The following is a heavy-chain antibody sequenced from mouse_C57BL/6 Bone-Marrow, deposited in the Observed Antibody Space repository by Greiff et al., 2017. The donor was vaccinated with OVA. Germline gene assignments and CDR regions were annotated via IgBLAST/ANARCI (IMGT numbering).Heavy chain of an antibody. CDR3: ASNSWDADY. CDR2: ISYDGSN. V-gene: IGHV3-6*01. D-gene: IGHD4-1*01. J-gene: IGHJ2*01. Sequence: VQLKESGPGLVKPSQSLSLTCSVTGYSITSGYYWNWIRQFPGNKLEWMGYISYDGSNNYNPSLKNRISITRDTSKNQFFLKLNSVTTEDTATYYCASNSWDADYWGQGTTLTVSS. CDR1: GYSITSGYY.